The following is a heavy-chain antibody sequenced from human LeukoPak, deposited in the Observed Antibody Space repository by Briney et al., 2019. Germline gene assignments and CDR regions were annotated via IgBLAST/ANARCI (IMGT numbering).Heavy chain of an antibody. CDR2: IYYSGSA. J-gene: IGHJ4*02. CDR3: ARVNYGSATKEDY. V-gene: IGHV4-31*03. CDR1: GGSISSGGYY. D-gene: IGHD3-10*01. Sequence: SETLSLTCTVSGGSISSGGYYWSWIRQHPGKGLAWIGYIYYSGSAYYNPSLKSRVTISVGTSENQFSLKLSSVTAADTAVYYCARVNYGSATKEDYWGQGTLVTVSS.